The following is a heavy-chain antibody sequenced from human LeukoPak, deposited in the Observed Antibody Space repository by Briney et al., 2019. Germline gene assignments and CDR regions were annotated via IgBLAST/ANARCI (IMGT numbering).Heavy chain of an antibody. V-gene: IGHV4-4*07. CDR2: IYTSGST. J-gene: IGHJ4*02. CDR3: ATYRQVLLPFES. D-gene: IGHD2-8*02. CDR1: GGSISSYY. Sequence: SETLSLTCTVSGGSISSYYWSWIRQPAGKGLEWIGRIYTSGSTNYNPSLKSRVTMSVDTSKNQFSLKLSSVTAADTAVYYCATYRQVLLPFESWGQGTLVTVSS.